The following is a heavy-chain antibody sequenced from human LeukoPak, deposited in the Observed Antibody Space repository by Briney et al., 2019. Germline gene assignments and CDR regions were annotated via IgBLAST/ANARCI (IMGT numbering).Heavy chain of an antibody. CDR2: INPNSGGT. Sequence: GASVKVSCKASGYTFTGYYMHWVRQAPGQGLEWMGRINPNSGGTNYAQKFQGRVTMTRDTSISTAYMELSRLRSDDTAVYYCARDSVRDGFAAADYWGQGTLVTVSS. CDR1: GYTFTGYY. V-gene: IGHV1-2*06. J-gene: IGHJ4*02. D-gene: IGHD5-24*01. CDR3: ARDSVRDGFAAADY.